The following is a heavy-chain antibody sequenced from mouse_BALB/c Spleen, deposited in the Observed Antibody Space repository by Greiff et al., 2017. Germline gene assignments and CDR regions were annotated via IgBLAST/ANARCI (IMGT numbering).Heavy chain of an antibody. D-gene: IGHD1-2*01. V-gene: IGHV1-87*01. Sequence: VQLHQSGAELARPGASVKLSCKASGYTFTSYWMQWVKQRPGQGLEWIGAIYPGDGDTRYTQKFKGKATLTADKSSSTAYMQLSSLASEDSAVYYCARLDYGYRYWYFDVWGAGTTVTVSS. CDR2: IYPGDGDT. CDR1: GYTFTSYW. CDR3: ARLDYGYRYWYFDV. J-gene: IGHJ1*01.